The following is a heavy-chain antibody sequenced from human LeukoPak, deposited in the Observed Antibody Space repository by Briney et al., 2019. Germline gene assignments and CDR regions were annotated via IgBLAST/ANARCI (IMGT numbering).Heavy chain of an antibody. Sequence: GGSLRLSCAASGFTFSSYWMSWVRQAPGKGLEWVSYISSSSSTIYYADSVKGRFTISRDNAKNSLYLQMNSLRAEDTAVYYCARGFDSSDYWGQGTLVTVSS. V-gene: IGHV3-48*01. CDR2: ISSSSSTI. CDR3: ARGFDSSDY. CDR1: GFTFSSYW. J-gene: IGHJ4*02. D-gene: IGHD3-22*01.